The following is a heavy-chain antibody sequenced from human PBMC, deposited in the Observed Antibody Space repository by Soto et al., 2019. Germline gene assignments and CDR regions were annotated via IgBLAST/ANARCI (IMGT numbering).Heavy chain of an antibody. Sequence: EVQLVESGGGLVKPGGSLRLSCAASGFTFSSYSMNWVRQAPGKGLEWVSSISSSSSYIYYADSVKGRFTISRDNAKNSLYLQMNSLRAEDTAVYYCARTTVVTHPSGFWGQGTLVIVSS. V-gene: IGHV3-21*01. J-gene: IGHJ4*02. CDR3: ARTTVVTHPSGF. CDR1: GFTFSSYS. CDR2: ISSSSSYI. D-gene: IGHD4-17*01.